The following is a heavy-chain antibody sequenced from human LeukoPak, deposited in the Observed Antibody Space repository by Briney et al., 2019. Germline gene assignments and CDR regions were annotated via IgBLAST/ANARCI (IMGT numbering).Heavy chain of an antibody. V-gene: IGHV1-69*08. Sequence: SVKVSCKTSGGTLNSHIFSWVRQAPGQGLEWMGRITPIIGTTKYAQKFHVRVTITADKSTTTVYMELSSLRSDDTAVYYCTRVNLRGSKYNWFDPWSQGTLVAVSS. D-gene: IGHD1-26*01. J-gene: IGHJ5*02. CDR1: GGTLNSHI. CDR3: TRVNLRGSKYNWFDP. CDR2: ITPIIGTT.